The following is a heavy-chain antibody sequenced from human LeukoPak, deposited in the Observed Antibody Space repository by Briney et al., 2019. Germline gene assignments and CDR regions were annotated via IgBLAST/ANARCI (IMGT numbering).Heavy chain of an antibody. CDR2: IYYTGNT. V-gene: IGHV4-59*01. Sequence: SETLSLTCTVSGDSITGYYWGWIRQPPGKGLEWIGNIYYTGNTYYNPSLKSRVTISVDTSKNQFSLKLSSVTAADTAVYYCARLMKTDAFDIWGQGTMVTVSS. D-gene: IGHD2-8*01. J-gene: IGHJ3*02. CDR3: ARLMKTDAFDI. CDR1: GDSITGYY.